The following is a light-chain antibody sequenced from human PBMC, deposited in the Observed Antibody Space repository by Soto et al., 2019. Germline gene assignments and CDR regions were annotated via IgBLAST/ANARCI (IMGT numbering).Light chain of an antibody. CDR2: AAS. CDR3: QQSYSTPQT. CDR1: QSISSY. V-gene: IGKV1-39*01. J-gene: IGKJ1*01. Sequence: DIPMTPSPSSLSTSVGDRVTITCRASQSISSYLNWYQQKPGKAPKLLIYAASSLQSGVPSRFSGSRSGTDFTPTISSLQPEDFATYYGQQSYSTPQTVGQGTKVEIK.